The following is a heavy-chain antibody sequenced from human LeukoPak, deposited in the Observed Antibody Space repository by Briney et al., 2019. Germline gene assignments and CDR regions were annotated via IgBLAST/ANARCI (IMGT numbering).Heavy chain of an antibody. CDR3: ARHTSAIFGVGLDFDY. J-gene: IGHJ4*02. CDR1: GGSISSSSYY. Sequence: PETLSLTCTVSGGSISSSSYYWGWIRQPPGKGLEWIGSIYYSGSTYYNPSLKSRVTISVDTSKNQFSLKLSSVTAADTAVYYCARHTSAIFGVGLDFDYWGQGTLVTVSS. V-gene: IGHV4-39*01. CDR2: IYYSGST. D-gene: IGHD3-3*01.